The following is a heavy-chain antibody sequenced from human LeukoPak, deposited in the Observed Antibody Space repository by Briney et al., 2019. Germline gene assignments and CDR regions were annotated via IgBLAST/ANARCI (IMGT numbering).Heavy chain of an antibody. D-gene: IGHD5-18*01. V-gene: IGHV1-8*01. J-gene: IGHJ4*02. CDR2: MNPNIDNA. CDR3: ARNVRDTGAFDY. Sequence: GASVKVSCKASGYTFTSYDINWVRQAPGQGLEWMGWMNPNIDNAGYAQKFQGRVTMTRNPSISTAYMELSSLRSEDTAVYYCARNVRDTGAFDYWGQGTLVTVSS. CDR1: GYTFTSYD.